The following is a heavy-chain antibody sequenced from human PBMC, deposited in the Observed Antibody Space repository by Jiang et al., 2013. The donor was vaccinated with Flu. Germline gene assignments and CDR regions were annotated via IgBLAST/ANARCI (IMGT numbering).Heavy chain of an antibody. V-gene: IGHV6-1*01. J-gene: IGHJ4*02. CDR1: SVSSNSAA. Sequence: SVSSNSAAWNWIRQSPSRGLEWLGRTFYRSKWYNDYAVSVKSRMTVNPDTSKNQLSLQLNSVTPEDTAVYYCVRDYYDSSGYYYPQDYWGQGTLVTVSS. CDR3: VRDYYDSSGYYYPQDY. D-gene: IGHD3-22*01. CDR2: TFYRSKWYN.